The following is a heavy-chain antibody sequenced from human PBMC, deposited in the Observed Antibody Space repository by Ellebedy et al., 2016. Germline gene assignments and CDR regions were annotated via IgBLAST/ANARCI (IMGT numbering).Heavy chain of an antibody. Sequence: GGSLRLSCKGSGYSFTSYWIGWVRQMPGKGLEWMGIIYPGDSDTRYSPSFQGQVTISADKSISTAYLQWSSLKASDTAMYYCAANMGGDYWYFDLWGRGTLVTVSS. J-gene: IGHJ2*01. D-gene: IGHD7-27*01. V-gene: IGHV5-51*01. CDR3: AANMGGDYWYFDL. CDR2: IYPGDSDT. CDR1: GYSFTSYW.